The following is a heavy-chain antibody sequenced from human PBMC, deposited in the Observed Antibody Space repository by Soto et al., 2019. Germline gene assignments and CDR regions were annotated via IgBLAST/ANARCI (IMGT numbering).Heavy chain of an antibody. CDR2: MNPYSGNT. D-gene: IGHD2-15*01. V-gene: IGHV1-8*01. Sequence: QVRLMQSGAEVKKPGASVRVSCKASGYTFTNYDINWVRQAPGQGLEWMGWMNPYSGNTGYAQKFLGRVAMTRDTSIRTAYMELSSLKSEDTAVYYCASYCTGGSCYNYWGQGTLVTVSS. CDR3: ASYCTGGSCYNY. J-gene: IGHJ4*02. CDR1: GYTFTNYD.